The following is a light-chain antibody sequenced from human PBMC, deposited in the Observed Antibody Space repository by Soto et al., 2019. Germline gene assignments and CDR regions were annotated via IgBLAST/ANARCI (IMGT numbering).Light chain of an antibody. J-gene: IGKJ1*01. CDR1: ESIYSW. CDR2: KTS. V-gene: IGKV1-5*03. Sequence: IQMTQSPSTLSASVGDTVTITCRASESIYSWLAWYKQIPGKAPQLLIYKTSTLQGGVPSRFSGSGSGAEYTLTIIRLQPDDFATYYCQEYNTNSRTFGQGTRVENK. CDR3: QEYNTNSRT.